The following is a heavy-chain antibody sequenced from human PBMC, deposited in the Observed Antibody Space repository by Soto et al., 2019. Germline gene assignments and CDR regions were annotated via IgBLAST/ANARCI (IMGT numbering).Heavy chain of an antibody. CDR3: AKGPLRFPGYGDYADYSYGMDV. CDR1: GFTFSAFG. Sequence: QMQLVESGGGVVQPGTSLTLSCVASGFTFSAFGMHWVRQAPGKGLEWVAISSYGGSNKYYGDSVQGRFTISRDNSRDTLYLQMNNPRDEDTAVYYCAKGPLRFPGYGDYADYSYGMDVWGQGSTVTVSS. D-gene: IGHD4-17*01. V-gene: IGHV3-30*18. CDR2: SSYGGSNK. J-gene: IGHJ6*02.